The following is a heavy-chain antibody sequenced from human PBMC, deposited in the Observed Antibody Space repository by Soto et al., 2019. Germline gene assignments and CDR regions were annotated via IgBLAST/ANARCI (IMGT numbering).Heavy chain of an antibody. D-gene: IGHD3-22*01. CDR3: AREGGPYYDSSGYYAY. J-gene: IGHJ4*02. V-gene: IGHV1-69*08. Sequence: QVQLVQSGAEVKKPGSSVKVSCKASGGTFSSYTISWVRQAPGQGLEWMGRIIPILGIANYAQKFQGRVTSTADKSTSTAYMELSSLRSEDTAVYYCAREGGPYYDSSGYYAYWGQGTLVTVSS. CDR2: IIPILGIA. CDR1: GGTFSSYT.